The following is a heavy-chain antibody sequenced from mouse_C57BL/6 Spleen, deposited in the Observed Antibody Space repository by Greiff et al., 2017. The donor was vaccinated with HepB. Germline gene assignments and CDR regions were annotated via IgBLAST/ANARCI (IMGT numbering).Heavy chain of an antibody. CDR2: IYPGNSDT. V-gene: IGHV1-5*01. J-gene: IGHJ2*01. D-gene: IGHD1-1*01. CDR3: TRWGTTVGFDY. Sequence: EVQVVESGTVLARPGASVTMSCKTSGYTFTSYWMHWVKQWPGQGLEWIGAIYPGNSDTSYNQKFKGKAKLTAVTSASTAYMVLSRLANEDSAVYCCTRWGTTVGFDYWGQGTTLTVSS. CDR1: GYTFTSYW.